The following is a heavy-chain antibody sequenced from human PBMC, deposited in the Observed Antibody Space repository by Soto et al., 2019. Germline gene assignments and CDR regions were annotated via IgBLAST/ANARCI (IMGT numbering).Heavy chain of an antibody. CDR3: ARTPYHVRTLKNKRLDI. CDR2: INHSGST. J-gene: IGHJ3*02. Sequence: SETLSLTCAVYGGSFSGYYWSWIRQPPGKGLEWIGEINHSGSTNYNPSLKSRVTISVDTSKNQFSLKLSSVTAADTTVYYCARTPYHVRTLKNKRLDIWGQGTMVTVSS. D-gene: IGHD3-10*02. V-gene: IGHV4-34*01. CDR1: GGSFSGYY.